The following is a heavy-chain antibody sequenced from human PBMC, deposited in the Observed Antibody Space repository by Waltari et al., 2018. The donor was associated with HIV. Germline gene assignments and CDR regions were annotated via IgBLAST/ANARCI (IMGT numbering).Heavy chain of an antibody. CDR1: GFAYVSYA. CDR2: VSGSGAKS. D-gene: IGHD3-22*01. CDR3: AKAYYENTAYYYDF. V-gene: IGHV3-23*01. J-gene: IGHJ4*02. Sequence: EVQLLESGGGLVQPGGSRRLSCAASGFAYVSYAITWVRQSPERGLGWFAAVSGSGAKSFYADSVKGRFTISRDNSKNTVFLQMNSLRAADTAIYYCAKAYYENTAYYYDFWGRGTRVTVSS.